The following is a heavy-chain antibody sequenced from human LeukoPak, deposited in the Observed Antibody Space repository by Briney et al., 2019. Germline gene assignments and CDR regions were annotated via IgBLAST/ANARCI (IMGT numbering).Heavy chain of an antibody. CDR2: IKQDGSEK. V-gene: IGHV3-7*03. D-gene: IGHD6-19*01. J-gene: IGHJ4*02. CDR1: GFTFSSYW. CDR3: AKDSSGWYHYFDY. Sequence: GGSLRLSCAASGFTFSSYWMSWVRQAPGEGLEWVANIKQDGSEKYYVDSVKGRFTISRDNAKNSLYLQMNSLRAEDTAVYYCAKDSSGWYHYFDYWGQGTLVTVSS.